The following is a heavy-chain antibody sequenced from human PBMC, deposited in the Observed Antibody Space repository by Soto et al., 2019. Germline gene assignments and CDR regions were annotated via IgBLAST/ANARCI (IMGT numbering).Heavy chain of an antibody. CDR1: GFTFSNAW. CDR3: TTGGYCSSTSCYAVSYYYYMDV. V-gene: IGHV3-15*01. D-gene: IGHD2-2*01. CDR2: IKSKTDGGTT. J-gene: IGHJ6*03. Sequence: GGSLRLSCAASGFTFSNAWMSWVRQAPGKGLEWVGRIKSKTDGGTTDYAAPVKGRFTISRDDSKNTLYLQMNSLKTEDTAVYYCTTGGYCSSTSCYAVSYYYYMDVRGKGTTVTVSS.